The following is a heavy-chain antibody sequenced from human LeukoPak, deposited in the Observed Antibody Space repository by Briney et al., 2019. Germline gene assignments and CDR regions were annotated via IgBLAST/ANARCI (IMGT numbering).Heavy chain of an antibody. CDR3: ARADSSSFAYYYYYYMDV. CDR2: IYYSGST. J-gene: IGHJ6*03. V-gene: IGHV4-39*07. D-gene: IGHD6-6*01. Sequence: PSETLSLTCTVSGGSISSSSYYWGWIRQPPGKGLERIGSIYYSGSTYYNPSLKSRVTISVDTSKNQFSLKLSSVTAADTAVYYCARADSSSFAYYYYYYMDVWGKGTTVTVSS. CDR1: GGSISSSSYY.